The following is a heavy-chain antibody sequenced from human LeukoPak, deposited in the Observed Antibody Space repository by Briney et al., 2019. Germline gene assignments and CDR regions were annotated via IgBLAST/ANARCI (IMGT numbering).Heavy chain of an antibody. J-gene: IGHJ6*02. CDR2: IYRGGST. CDR3: AREELELRYGMDV. CDR1: GFTVSSNY. D-gene: IGHD1-7*01. Sequence: GGSLRLSCAASGFTVSSNYMSWVRQAPGKGLEWVSVIYRGGSTYYAESVKGRFTISRDNSKNTLYLQMNSLRAEDTAVYYCAREELELRYGMDVWGQGTTVTVSS. V-gene: IGHV3-66*01.